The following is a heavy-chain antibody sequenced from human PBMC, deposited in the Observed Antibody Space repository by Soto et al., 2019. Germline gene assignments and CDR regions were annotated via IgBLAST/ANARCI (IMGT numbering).Heavy chain of an antibody. V-gene: IGHV4-59*08. Sequence: SETLSLTCTVSGGSISSYYWSWIRQPPGKGLEWIGYIYYSGSTNYNPSLKSRVTISVDTSKNQFSLKLSSVTAADTAVYYCARLGYSSGWDYYFDYWGQGTLVTVSS. CDR1: GGSISSYY. J-gene: IGHJ4*02. D-gene: IGHD6-19*01. CDR3: ARLGYSSGWDYYFDY. CDR2: IYYSGST.